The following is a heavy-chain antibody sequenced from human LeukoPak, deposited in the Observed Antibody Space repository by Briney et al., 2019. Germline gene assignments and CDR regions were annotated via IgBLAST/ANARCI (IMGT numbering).Heavy chain of an antibody. V-gene: IGHV3-30-3*01. CDR3: ARTRGYYESSAYSYFDY. J-gene: IGHJ4*02. CDR2: ISYDGSNK. Sequence: GSLRLSCAASGFTFSSYAMHWVRQAPGKGLEWVAVISYDGSNKYYADSVKGRFTFSRDNSKNTLYLQMNSLRAEDTAVYYCARTRGYYESSAYSYFDYWGQGTLVTVSS. CDR1: GFTFSSYA. D-gene: IGHD3-22*01.